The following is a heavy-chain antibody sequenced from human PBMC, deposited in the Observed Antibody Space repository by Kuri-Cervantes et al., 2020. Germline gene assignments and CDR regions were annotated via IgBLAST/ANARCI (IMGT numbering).Heavy chain of an antibody. D-gene: IGHD3-16*02. J-gene: IGHJ4*02. V-gene: IGHV1-8*01. CDR3: ATALRDYIWGSYRPFDC. Sequence: ASVKVSCKASGYTFTSYDINWVRQATGQGLEWMGWMNPNSGNTGYAQKFQGRVTMTRNTSISTAYMELSSLRSEDTAVYYCATALRDYIWGSYRPFDCWGQGTLVTVSS. CDR2: MNPNSGNT. CDR1: GYTFTSYD.